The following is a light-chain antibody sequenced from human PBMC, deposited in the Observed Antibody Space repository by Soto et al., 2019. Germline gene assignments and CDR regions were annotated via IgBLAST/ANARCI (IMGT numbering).Light chain of an antibody. Sequence: QSVLTQPASVSGSPGQSITIFCTGTSSDVGSYNLVSWYQQHPGKAPKLMIYEVSKRPSGVSNRFSGSKSGNTASLTISGLPAEDEAGYYCCSYAGSSTYVFGTGTKVTV. CDR1: SSDVGSYNL. CDR3: CSYAGSSTYV. J-gene: IGLJ1*01. V-gene: IGLV2-23*02. CDR2: EVS.